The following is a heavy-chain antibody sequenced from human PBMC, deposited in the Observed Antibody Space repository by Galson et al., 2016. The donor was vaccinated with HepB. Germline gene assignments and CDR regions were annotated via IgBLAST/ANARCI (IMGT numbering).Heavy chain of an antibody. J-gene: IGHJ3*02. V-gene: IGHV3-23*01. D-gene: IGHD6-19*01. CDR1: EFSFGSHP. CDR2: INSIGDFT. CDR3: AREGNSSGHWGAFDI. Sequence: AEFSFGSHPMTWVRQAPGKGLEWVSTINSIGDFTHYADSVKGRFTISRDNSKNTLYLQMNRLRADDTALYFCAREGNSSGHWGAFDIWGRGTVVAVSS.